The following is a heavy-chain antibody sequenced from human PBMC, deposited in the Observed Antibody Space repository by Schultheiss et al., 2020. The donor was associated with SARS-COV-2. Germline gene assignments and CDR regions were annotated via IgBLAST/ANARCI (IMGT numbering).Heavy chain of an antibody. D-gene: IGHD4-17*01. Sequence: GESLKISCAASGFTLSSYWMNWVRQAPGKGLEWVSAISGSGGSTYYADSVKGRFTISRDNSKNTLYLQMNSLRAEDTAVYYCAKDGGDDYGDYEFDYWGQGTLVTVSS. J-gene: IGHJ4*02. CDR2: ISGSGGST. V-gene: IGHV3-23*01. CDR3: AKDGGDDYGDYEFDY. CDR1: GFTLSSYW.